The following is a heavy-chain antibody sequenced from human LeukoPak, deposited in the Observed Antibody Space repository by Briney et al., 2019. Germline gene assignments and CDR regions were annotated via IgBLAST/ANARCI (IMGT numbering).Heavy chain of an antibody. V-gene: IGHV4-59*01. J-gene: IGHJ4*02. CDR3: ARGVYIAAAQYGY. CDR2: IYYSGTT. Sequence: SETLSLTCTVPGGSISNYYWSWIRQPPGKGLEWIGYIYYSGTTNYNPSLKSRVTISVDTSKNQFSLKLNSVTAADTAVYYCARGVYIAAAQYGYWGQGTLVTVSS. D-gene: IGHD6-13*01. CDR1: GGSISNYY.